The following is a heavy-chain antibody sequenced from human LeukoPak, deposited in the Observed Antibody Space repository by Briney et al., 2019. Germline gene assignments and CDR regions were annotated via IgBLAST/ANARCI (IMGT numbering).Heavy chain of an antibody. CDR3: ARQGGYTAPLAL. Sequence: SETLSLTCTVSGGSISSYYWSWIRQHPGKGLEWIGYISYSGNTNYNPSLKSRVTISVDTSKNQFSLKLTSVTAADTAVYYCARQGGYTAPLALWGQGTLVTVSA. CDR2: ISYSGNT. J-gene: IGHJ4*02. D-gene: IGHD5-12*01. V-gene: IGHV4-59*08. CDR1: GGSISSYY.